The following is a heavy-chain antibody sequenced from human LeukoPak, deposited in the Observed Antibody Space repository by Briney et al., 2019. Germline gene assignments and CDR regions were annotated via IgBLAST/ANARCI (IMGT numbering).Heavy chain of an antibody. CDR3: AKDGNHYYGSGSYILSWFDP. Sequence: PGGSLRLSCAASGFTFSSYNMNWVRQAPGKGLEWVSSISSSSSYIYYADSVKGRFTISRDNAKNSLYLQMNSLRAEDTALYYCAKDGNHYYGSGSYILSWFDPWGQGTLVTVSS. D-gene: IGHD3-10*01. V-gene: IGHV3-21*04. J-gene: IGHJ5*02. CDR1: GFTFSSYN. CDR2: ISSSSSYI.